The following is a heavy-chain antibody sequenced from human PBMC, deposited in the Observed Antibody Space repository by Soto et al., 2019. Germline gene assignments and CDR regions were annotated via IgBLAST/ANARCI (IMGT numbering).Heavy chain of an antibody. Sequence: GESLMIPCKGSGYSFTSYWISWVRQMPGKGLEWRGRIDPSDTYTNYSPSFQGHVTISADKSISTAYLQWSSLKASDTAMYYCCLYSSSLSGDYYYGIDVWGQGTTVTVSS. CDR3: CLYSSSLSGDYYYGIDV. V-gene: IGHV5-10-1*01. CDR1: GYSFTSYW. D-gene: IGHD6-13*01. CDR2: IDPSDTYT. J-gene: IGHJ6*02.